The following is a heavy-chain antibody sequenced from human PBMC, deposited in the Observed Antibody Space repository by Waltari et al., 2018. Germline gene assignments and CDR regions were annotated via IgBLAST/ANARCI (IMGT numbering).Heavy chain of an antibody. D-gene: IGHD6-19*01. CDR1: GYTFTSYY. CDR3: ARDGYSSGWYVFYYFDY. J-gene: IGHJ4*02. V-gene: IGHV1-46*01. CDR2: LNPKCGST. Sequence: QVQLVQSGAEVKKPGASVKVSCKASGYTFTSYYMHWVRQGPGQGLEWMGILNPKCGSTSYAQKFQGRVTMTRDTSTSTGYMELSSLRSEDTAVYYCARDGYSSGWYVFYYFDYWGQGTLVTVSS.